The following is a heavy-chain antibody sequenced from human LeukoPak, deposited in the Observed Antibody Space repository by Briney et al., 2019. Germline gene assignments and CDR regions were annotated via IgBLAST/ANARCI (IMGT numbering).Heavy chain of an antibody. CDR2: IWYDGSNR. D-gene: IGHD3-10*01. J-gene: IGHJ4*02. CDR3: AVDRTSPWLHFDY. Sequence: KSGGSLRLSCAASGFTFSSYGMHWVRQAPGKGLEWVAVIWYDGSNRYYADSVKGRFTISRDNSKNTLYLQMNSLRAEDTAVYYCAVDRTSPWLHFDYWGQGTLVTVSS. CDR1: GFTFSSYG. V-gene: IGHV3-33*01.